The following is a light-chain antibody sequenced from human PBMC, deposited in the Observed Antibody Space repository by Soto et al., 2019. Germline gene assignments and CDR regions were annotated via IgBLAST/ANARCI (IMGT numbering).Light chain of an antibody. CDR1: QSISSW. J-gene: IGKJ4*01. CDR3: QHYNTLPPT. Sequence: DIQMTQSPSTLSVSVGDRVTITCRASQSISSWLAWYQQRPGKAPKLLIYKASNLESGVPSRFSGSGSGTELTHTIDSLQPDDFATYYCQHYNTLPPTFGGGPKVEI. CDR2: KAS. V-gene: IGKV1-5*03.